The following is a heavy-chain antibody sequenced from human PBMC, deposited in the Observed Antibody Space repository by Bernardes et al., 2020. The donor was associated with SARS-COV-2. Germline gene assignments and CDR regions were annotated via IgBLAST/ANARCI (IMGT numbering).Heavy chain of an antibody. J-gene: IGHJ5*02. CDR1: GFIFDTYR. D-gene: IGHD6-6*01. CDR3: TRQWFDP. CDR2: SNIDGSFT. Sequence: GGSLRLSCAASGFIFDTYRMYWVRQAPGKGLEWVARSNIDGSFTCADSVKGRFTVSRDNAKSTVHLQMNKLRAEDTALYYCTRQWFDPWGQGTLVTVSS. V-gene: IGHV3-74*01.